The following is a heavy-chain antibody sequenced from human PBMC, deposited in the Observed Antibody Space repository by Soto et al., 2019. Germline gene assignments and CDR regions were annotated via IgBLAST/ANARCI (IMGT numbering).Heavy chain of an antibody. D-gene: IGHD1-7*01. CDR2: IYWDDDK. J-gene: IGHJ3*02. CDR1: GFSLSTSGVG. CDR3: ARGFSNWNYEDDAFDI. Sequence: QITLKESGPTLVKPTQTLTLTCTFSGFSLSTSGVGVGWIRQPPGKALEWLAVIYWDDDKRYSPSLNTRLTITKDTSKNQVVLTMTNMDPVDTATYYCARGFSNWNYEDDAFDIWGQGTMVTVSS. V-gene: IGHV2-5*02.